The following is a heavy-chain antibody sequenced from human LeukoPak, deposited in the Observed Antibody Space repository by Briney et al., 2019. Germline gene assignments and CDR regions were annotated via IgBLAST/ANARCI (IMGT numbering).Heavy chain of an antibody. CDR2: MNPNSGNT. CDR1: GYTFTSYD. D-gene: IGHD3-10*01. Sequence: GASVKVSCKASGYTFTSYDINWVRQATGQGLEWMGWMNPNSGNTGYAQKFQGRVTITRNTSISTAYMELSSLRSEDTAVYYCARGGESGGTLWFGELLFWKTRYYYYYMDVWGKGTTVTVSS. J-gene: IGHJ6*03. CDR3: ARGGESGGTLWFGELLFWKTRYYYYYMDV. V-gene: IGHV1-8*01.